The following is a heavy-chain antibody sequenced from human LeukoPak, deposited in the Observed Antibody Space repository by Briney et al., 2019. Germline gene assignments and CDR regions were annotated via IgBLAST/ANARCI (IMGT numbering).Heavy chain of an antibody. CDR1: GGSISSGGYY. J-gene: IGHJ4*02. V-gene: IGHV4-30-2*01. CDR2: IYHSGST. Sequence: PSETLSLTCTVSGGSISSGGYYWSWIRQPPGKGLEWIGYIYHSGSTYYNPSLKSRVTISVDRSKNQFSLKLSSVTAADTAVYYCARDLPKGGDIAADTEDYWGQGTLVTVSS. CDR3: ARDLPKGGDIAADTEDY. D-gene: IGHD6-13*01.